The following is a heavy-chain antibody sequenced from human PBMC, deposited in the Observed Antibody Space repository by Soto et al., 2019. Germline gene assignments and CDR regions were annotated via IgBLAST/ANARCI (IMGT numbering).Heavy chain of an antibody. Sequence: DSVKGRFTISRDNSKNTLYLQMNSRRAEDTAIYYCATISQYSSSSYFQHWGQGTLVSVSS. D-gene: IGHD6-6*01. J-gene: IGHJ1*01. CDR3: ATISQYSSSSYFQH. V-gene: IGHV3-30*08.